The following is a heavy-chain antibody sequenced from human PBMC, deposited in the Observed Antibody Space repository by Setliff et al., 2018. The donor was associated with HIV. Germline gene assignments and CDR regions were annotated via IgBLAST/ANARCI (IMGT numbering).Heavy chain of an antibody. CDR3: AKSGYSHAQSDLAY. CDR2: IKQGGSEK. V-gene: IGHV3-7*02. D-gene: IGHD3-22*01. J-gene: IGHJ4*02. Sequence: AGGSLRLSCPASGFTFSSYWMSWFRQAPGKGLEWVANIKQGGSEKYYVDSGSGRITISRDYGKNSLYLQMDSLRAEDTGVYYCAKSGYSHAQSDLAYWGQGTLVTVSS. CDR1: GFTFSSYW.